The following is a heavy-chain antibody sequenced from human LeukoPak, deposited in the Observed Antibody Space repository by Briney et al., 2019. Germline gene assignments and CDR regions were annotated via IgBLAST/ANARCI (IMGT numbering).Heavy chain of an antibody. CDR1: GFTFSSYG. CDR2: ISYDGSNK. Sequence: GGSLRLSCAASGFTFSSYGMHWVRQAPGKGLEWVAVISYDGSNKYYADSVKGRFTISRDNSKNTLYLQMNSLRAEDTAVYYCAKILQRAVPFDYWGQGTLVTVSS. CDR3: AKILQRAVPFDY. D-gene: IGHD6-19*01. J-gene: IGHJ4*02. V-gene: IGHV3-30*18.